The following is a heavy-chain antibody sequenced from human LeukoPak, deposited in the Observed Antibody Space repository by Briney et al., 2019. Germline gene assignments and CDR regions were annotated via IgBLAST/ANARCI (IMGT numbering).Heavy chain of an antibody. Sequence: PSETLSLTCTVSGGSISSDYWNWIRQPPGKGLEWIGLIYHSGTTKYNPSLKSRVTISVDTSKRHFSLKLTSVTAADTAVYYCAREFDPWGEGAVVTVSS. CDR2: IYHSGTT. V-gene: IGHV4-59*12. J-gene: IGHJ5*02. CDR3: AREFDP. CDR1: GGSISSDY.